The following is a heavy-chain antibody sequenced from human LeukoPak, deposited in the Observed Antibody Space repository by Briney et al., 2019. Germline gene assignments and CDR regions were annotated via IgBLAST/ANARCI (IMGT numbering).Heavy chain of an antibody. CDR1: GGTFSSYA. D-gene: IGHD1-7*01. V-gene: IGHV1-69*05. Sequence: SVKVSCKASGGTFSSYAISWVRQAPGQGLECMGGIIPIFGTANYAQKLQGRVTMTTDTSTSTAYMELRSLRSDDTAVYYCARSPPPLTGTRFSPAFDIWGQGTMVTVSS. J-gene: IGHJ3*02. CDR2: IIPIFGTA. CDR3: ARSPPPLTGTRFSPAFDI.